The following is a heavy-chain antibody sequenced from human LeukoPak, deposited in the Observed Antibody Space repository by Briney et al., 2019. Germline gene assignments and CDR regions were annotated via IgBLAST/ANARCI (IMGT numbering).Heavy chain of an antibody. CDR3: ARHSSAIWYFDL. J-gene: IGHJ2*01. V-gene: IGHV4-34*01. CDR2: INHTGYT. CDR1: GGSLRGNY. Sequence: PSETLSLTCGVYGGSLRGNYWSWIRQSPAKGLEWIGEINHTGYTGYNPSLKSRVTISADKSKNQFSLKVNSVTAADTAVYYCARHSSAIWYFDLWGRGTLVSVSS. D-gene: IGHD3-22*01.